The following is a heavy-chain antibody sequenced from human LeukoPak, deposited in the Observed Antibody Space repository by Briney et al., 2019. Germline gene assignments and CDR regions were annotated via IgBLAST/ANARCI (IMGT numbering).Heavy chain of an antibody. CDR2: IYYSGST. J-gene: IGHJ3*02. V-gene: IGHV4-30-4*08. CDR3: AREGVDDAFDI. CDR1: GGSISSGDYY. Sequence: SETLSLTCTVSGGSISSGDYYWSWIRQHPGKGLEWIGYIYYSGSTYYNPSLKSRVTISVDTSKNQFSLKLSSVTAADTAVYYCAREGVDDAFDIWGQGTMVTVSS. D-gene: IGHD2-15*01.